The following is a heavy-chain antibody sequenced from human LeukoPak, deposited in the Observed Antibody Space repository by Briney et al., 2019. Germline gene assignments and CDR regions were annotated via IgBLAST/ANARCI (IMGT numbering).Heavy chain of an antibody. J-gene: IGHJ4*02. V-gene: IGHV3-7*01. CDR1: GFSFSTYW. CDR3: AKTYYYSSGNF. D-gene: IGHD3-10*01. CDR2: IKQDGGEK. Sequence: GGSLRLSCAASGFSFSTYWMSWVRQAPGKGLEWVANIKQDGGEKYYVDSVKGRFTISRDNAQNSLYLQMNSLRAEDTAMYYCAKTYYYSSGNFWGQGTLVTVSS.